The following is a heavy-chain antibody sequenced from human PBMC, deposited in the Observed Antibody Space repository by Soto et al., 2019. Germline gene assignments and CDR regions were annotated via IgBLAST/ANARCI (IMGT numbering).Heavy chain of an antibody. J-gene: IGHJ5*02. CDR1: GYTFTSYG. V-gene: IGHV1-18*04. CDR3: ARIEYSSSSGSWFDP. D-gene: IGHD6-6*01. Sequence: ASVKVSCKASGYTFTSYGISWVRQAPGQGLEWMRWISAYNGNTNYAQKLQGRVTMTADTSTSTAYMELRSLRSDDTAVYYCARIEYSSSSGSWFDPWGQGTLVTVSS. CDR2: ISAYNGNT.